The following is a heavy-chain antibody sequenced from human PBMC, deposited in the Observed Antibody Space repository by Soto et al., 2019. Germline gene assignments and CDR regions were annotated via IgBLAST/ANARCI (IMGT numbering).Heavy chain of an antibody. CDR2: IWYDGSDK. V-gene: IGHV3-33*01. J-gene: IGHJ5*02. CDR1: GFTFSSYG. D-gene: IGHD3-10*01. Sequence: QVQLVESGGGVVQPGRSLRLSCAASGFTFSSYGMHWVRQAPGKGLEWVAVIWYDGSDKYYADSVKGRVTISRDNFKNTLYLQMNTLSAEDTAVYYFARDSGGGSTWFDPWGQGTLVTVSS. CDR3: ARDSGGGSTWFDP.